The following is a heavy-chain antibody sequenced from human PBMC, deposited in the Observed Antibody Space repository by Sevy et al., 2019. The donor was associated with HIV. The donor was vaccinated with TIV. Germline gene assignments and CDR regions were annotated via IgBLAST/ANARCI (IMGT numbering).Heavy chain of an antibody. CDR3: ARDSTTRLRVLDY. Sequence: ETLSLTCSVSGGSISSYFWTWVRQSPGKGLEWIGNIYFTGNTDYSPSLKSRVTLSLDTSKSQFSLTLKSVTAADTAIYFCARDSTTRLRVLDYWGQGTLVTVSS. CDR2: IYFTGNT. V-gene: IGHV4-59*01. J-gene: IGHJ4*02. D-gene: IGHD1-1*01. CDR1: GGSISSYF.